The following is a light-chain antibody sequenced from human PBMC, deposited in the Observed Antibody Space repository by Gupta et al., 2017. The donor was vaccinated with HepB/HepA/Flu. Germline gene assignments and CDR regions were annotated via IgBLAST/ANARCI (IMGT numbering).Light chain of an antibody. V-gene: IGKV2-30*01. Sequence: VVLLQFHPALPFPFERPAPISCRSSQSLVYSDGNTYLNWFQQRPGQSPRRLIYKVSNRDSGVPDRFSGSGSGTDFTLKISRVEAEDVGVYYCMQGTHWPPEFGQGTKVEIK. CDR2: KVS. CDR3: MQGTHWPPE. J-gene: IGKJ1*01. CDR1: QSLVYSDGNTY.